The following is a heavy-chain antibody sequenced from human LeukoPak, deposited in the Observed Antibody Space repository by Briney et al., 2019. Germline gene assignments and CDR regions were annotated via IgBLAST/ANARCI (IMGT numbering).Heavy chain of an antibody. CDR3: PNVPVFSLTISDVVTDDAFDI. CDR1: GFTFSSHG. CDR2: IWYDGSKT. V-gene: IGHV3-33*06. J-gene: IGHJ3*02. D-gene: IGHD3-3*01. Sequence: GRSLRLSCATSGFTFSSHGMHWVRQAPGKGLEGMADIWYDGSKTYYADSVKGRFTISRDYSKNTLYLQMHNLTAEDQPVYYCPNVPVFSLTISDVVTDDAFDIWGQGTIVTVSS.